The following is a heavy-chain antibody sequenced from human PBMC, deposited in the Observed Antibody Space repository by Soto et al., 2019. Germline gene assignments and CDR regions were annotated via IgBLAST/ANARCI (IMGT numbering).Heavy chain of an antibody. J-gene: IGHJ5*02. CDR3: ARLFCSTTTCDSWFDP. V-gene: IGHV1-46*01. D-gene: IGHD2-2*01. Sequence: ASVKVSCKASGCTFTSYYMHWVRQAPGQGLEWMGIINPSGGSTSYAQKFQGRVTMTRDKSISTAYLQWGSLKASDTAMYYCARLFCSTTTCDSWFDPWGQGTLVTVSS. CDR2: INPSGGST. CDR1: GCTFTSYY.